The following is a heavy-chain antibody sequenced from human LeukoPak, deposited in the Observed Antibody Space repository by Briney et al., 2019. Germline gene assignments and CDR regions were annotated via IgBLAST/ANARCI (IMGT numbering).Heavy chain of an antibody. J-gene: IGHJ5*02. Sequence: GGSLRLSCAASGFSFNNYVMIWVRQAPGKGLEWVADIKQDGSEKYYVDSVKGRFTISRDNAKNSLYLQMNTLTAEDTAMYYCAKDAQPRSRWFDPWGQGTLVTVSS. CDR2: IKQDGSEK. CDR1: GFSFNNYV. V-gene: IGHV3-7*03. D-gene: IGHD3-16*01. CDR3: AKDAQPRSRWFDP.